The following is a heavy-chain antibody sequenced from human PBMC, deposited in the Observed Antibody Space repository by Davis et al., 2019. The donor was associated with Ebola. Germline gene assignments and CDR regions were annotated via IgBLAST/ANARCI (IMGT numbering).Heavy chain of an antibody. Sequence: GGSLRLSCAASGFTFSNAWMSWVRQAPGKGLEWVANIKQDGSEKYYVDSVKGRFTISRDNAKNSLYLQMNSLRAEDTAVYYCVRKDVFDMWGQGTMVTVSS. V-gene: IGHV3-7*01. J-gene: IGHJ3*02. CDR2: IKQDGSEK. CDR3: VRKDVFDM. CDR1: GFTFSNAW.